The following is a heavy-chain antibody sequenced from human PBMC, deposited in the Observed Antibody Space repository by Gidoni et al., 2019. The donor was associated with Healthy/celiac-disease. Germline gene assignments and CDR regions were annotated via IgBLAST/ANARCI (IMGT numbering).Heavy chain of an antibody. Sequence: QVQLQESGPGLVTPSGTLSPTCAVSGGSLSSSNGWSWVRQPPRKGLEWIGEIYHSGSTNYKPSLKSRVTISVDKSKNQFSLKLSSVTAADTAVYYCARGGGIAVAGDAFDIWGQGTMVTVSS. CDR3: ARGGGIAVAGDAFDI. CDR2: IYHSGST. V-gene: IGHV4-4*02. D-gene: IGHD6-19*01. CDR1: GGSLSSSNG. J-gene: IGHJ3*02.